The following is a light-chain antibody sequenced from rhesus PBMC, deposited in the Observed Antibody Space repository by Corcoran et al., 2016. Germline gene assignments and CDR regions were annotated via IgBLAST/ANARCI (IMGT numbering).Light chain of an antibody. CDR2: AAS. Sequence: DIQMTQSPSSLSASVGDRVTITCQASQGISSWLAWYQQTPGKAPKLLICAASSLKSGVPSRFSGSGSGTYFNLTISSLQPEDFATYYCQHYYSTPRTFGQGTKVEIK. J-gene: IGKJ1*01. CDR3: QHYYSTPRT. V-gene: IGKV1-18*01. CDR1: QGISSW.